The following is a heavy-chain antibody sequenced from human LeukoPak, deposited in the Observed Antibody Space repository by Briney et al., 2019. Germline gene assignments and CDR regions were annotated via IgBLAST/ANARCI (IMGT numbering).Heavy chain of an antibody. D-gene: IGHD2-15*01. V-gene: IGHV3-23*01. Sequence: PGGSLRLSCVASGFTFSNYAMSWVRQAPGKGLELVSGIYGSDDKTVYGDAVKGRFTISRDDSKNTLYLQMNSLRADDTAVYYCAKTQGYYDAWGQGALVTVSS. J-gene: IGHJ5*02. CDR1: GFTFSNYA. CDR2: IYGSDDKT. CDR3: AKTQGYYDA.